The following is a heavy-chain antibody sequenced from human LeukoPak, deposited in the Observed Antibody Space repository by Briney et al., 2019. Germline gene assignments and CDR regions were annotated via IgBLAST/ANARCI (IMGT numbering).Heavy chain of an antibody. D-gene: IGHD1-1*01. CDR1: GFTVTSNY. V-gene: IGHV3-66*02. CDR2: IYSAYST. CDR3: AKDSGDYSWNDEGNWFDP. J-gene: IGHJ5*02. Sequence: GGSLRLSCAASGFTVTSNYMSWVRQAPGKGLEWVSIIYSAYSTYYADSVKGRFTMSRDNSKDTLHLQMDSLRAEDTAIYSCAKDSGDYSWNDEGNWFDPWGQGTLVTVSS.